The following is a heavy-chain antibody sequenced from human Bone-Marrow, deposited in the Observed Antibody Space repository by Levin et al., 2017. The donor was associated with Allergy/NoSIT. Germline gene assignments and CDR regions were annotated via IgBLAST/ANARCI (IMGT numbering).Heavy chain of an antibody. CDR3: ARLARWDDVFDR. D-gene: IGHD1-26*01. Sequence: GESLKISCKGSGYTFANYWIGWVRQVPGKGLEWMGIISGADSDTFYGPSFEGQVSISADRSLNTAYLQWTSLRASDTAMYYYARLARWDDVFDRWGQGTMVIVSS. J-gene: IGHJ3*01. CDR2: ISGADSDT. V-gene: IGHV5-51*01. CDR1: GYTFANYW.